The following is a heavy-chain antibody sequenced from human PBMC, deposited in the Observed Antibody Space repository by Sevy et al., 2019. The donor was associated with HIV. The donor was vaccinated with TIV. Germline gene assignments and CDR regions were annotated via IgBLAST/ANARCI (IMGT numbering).Heavy chain of an antibody. CDR3: AMGDYYGSLYYFDY. CDR2: ISSHSSYI. J-gene: IGHJ4*02. Sequence: GGSLRLSCAASGFTFNYYFMNWVRQAPGKGLEWVSYISSHSSYINYADSVKGRFTISRDNAKNSLYLQMNSLRAEDTAVYYCAMGDYYGSLYYFDYWGQGALVTVSS. CDR1: GFTFNYYF. D-gene: IGHD3-10*01. V-gene: IGHV3-21*01.